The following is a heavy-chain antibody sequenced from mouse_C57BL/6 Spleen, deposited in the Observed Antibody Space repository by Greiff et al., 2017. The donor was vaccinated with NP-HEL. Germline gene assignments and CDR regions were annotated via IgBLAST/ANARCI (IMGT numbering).Heavy chain of an antibody. CDR3: AGDLLRGYFDV. CDR2: IYPGDGDT. Sequence: VQLQQSGPELVKPGASVKISCKASGYAFSSSWMNWVKQRPGKGLEWIGRIYPGDGDTNYNGKFKGKATLTADKSSSTAYMQLSSLTSEDSAVYFCAGDLLRGYFDVWGTGTTVTVSS. V-gene: IGHV1-82*01. J-gene: IGHJ1*03. CDR1: GYAFSSSW. D-gene: IGHD2-1*01.